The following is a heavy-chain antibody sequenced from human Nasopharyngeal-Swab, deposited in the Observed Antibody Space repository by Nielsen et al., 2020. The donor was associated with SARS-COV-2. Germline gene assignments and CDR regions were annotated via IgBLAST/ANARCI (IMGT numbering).Heavy chain of an antibody. CDR2: MSHDGSKN. V-gene: IGHV3-30*03. CDR3: VHCSGGSCYSGFDH. Sequence: GESLKISCAASGFTFSSYYMHWVRQAPGKGLEWVAVMSHDGSKNYYADSVKGRFTISRDNSKNTLFLQMSSLRGEDTAVYYCVHCSGGSCYSGFDHWGQGTLVTVSS. CDR1: GFTFSSYY. D-gene: IGHD2-15*01. J-gene: IGHJ4*02.